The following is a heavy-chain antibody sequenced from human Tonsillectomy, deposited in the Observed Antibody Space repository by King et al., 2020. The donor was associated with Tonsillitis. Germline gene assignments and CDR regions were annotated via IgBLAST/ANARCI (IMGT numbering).Heavy chain of an antibody. V-gene: IGHV1-8*01. J-gene: IGHJ5*02. D-gene: IGHD5-12*01. CDR2: MNPNSGNT. Sequence: QLVQSGAEAKKPGASVKVSCKASGYTFTSYDINWVRQATGQGLEWMGWMNPNSGNTGYAQKFQGRVTMTRNTSISTAYMELSSLRSEDTAVYYCARARDSGYDGAGFIWFDPWGQGTLVTVSS. CDR3: ARARDSGYDGAGFIWFDP. CDR1: GYTFTSYD.